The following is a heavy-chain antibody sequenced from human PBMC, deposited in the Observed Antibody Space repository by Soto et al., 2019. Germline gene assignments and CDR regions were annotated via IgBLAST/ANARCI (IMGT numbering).Heavy chain of an antibody. Sequence: SETLSLTCSVSGGSIGSVENYWAWIRQAPGKGLEWIGSVYYVGSPFYNPSLKSRVTMSIDTTKNQFSLNLTSVTATDTAVYYCATIIIPGTRHNEFDPRGQGMSVTVSS. CDR2: VYYVGSP. CDR1: GGSIGSVENY. J-gene: IGHJ5*02. CDR3: ATIIIPGTRHNEFDP. D-gene: IGHD1-1*01. V-gene: IGHV4-39*01.